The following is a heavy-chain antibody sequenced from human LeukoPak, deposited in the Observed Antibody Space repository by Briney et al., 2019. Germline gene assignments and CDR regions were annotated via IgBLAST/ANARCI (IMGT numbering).Heavy chain of an antibody. D-gene: IGHD3-10*01. CDR3: ARVSGFGSGSYYNRIYMDV. Sequence: ASVKISCKASGYTFTSYYMHWVRQAPGQGLEWMGIINPSGGSTSYAQKFQGRVTMTRDTSTSTVYMELSSLRSEDTAVYYCARVSGFGSGSYYNRIYMDVWGKGTTVTVSS. V-gene: IGHV1-46*01. CDR2: INPSGGST. J-gene: IGHJ6*03. CDR1: GYTFTSYY.